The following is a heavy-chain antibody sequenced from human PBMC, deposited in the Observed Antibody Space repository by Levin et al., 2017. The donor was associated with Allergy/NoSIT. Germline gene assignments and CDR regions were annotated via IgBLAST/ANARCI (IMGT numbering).Heavy chain of an antibody. Sequence: SETLSLTCTVSGGSTSTYRWNWIRQPPGKGLEWIGAVYYTGITNYSPSLRPRTTISLDRSKNQISLTLISVTAADTAIYYCARDRLQWMPKWTYKNYGMDVWGQGTSITVSS. V-gene: IGHV4-59*12. D-gene: IGHD4-11*01. CDR3: ARDRLQWMPKWTYKNYGMDV. CDR1: GGSTSTYR. CDR2: VYYTGIT. J-gene: IGHJ6*02.